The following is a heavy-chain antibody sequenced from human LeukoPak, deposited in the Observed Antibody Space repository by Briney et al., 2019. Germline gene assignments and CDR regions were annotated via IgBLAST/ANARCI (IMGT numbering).Heavy chain of an antibody. CDR3: SRENGAFSPFGY. CDR2: ISLNGLT. D-gene: IGHD2-8*01. V-gene: IGHV4-4*02. Sequence: PSETLSLTCGVSGGSISNTNWWSWVRPPPGQGQEWIGEISLNGLTHYNPSLESRVTVSLDKSKNQLSLNLTSVTAADTAVYYCSRENGAFSPFGYWGQGTLVTVLS. J-gene: IGHJ4*02. CDR1: GGSISNTNW.